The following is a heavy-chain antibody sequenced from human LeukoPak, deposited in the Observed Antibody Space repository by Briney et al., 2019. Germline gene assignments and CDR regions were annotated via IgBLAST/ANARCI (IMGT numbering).Heavy chain of an antibody. J-gene: IGHJ4*02. CDR1: GFTVNNNY. V-gene: IGHV3-33*08. CDR2: IWYDGSNK. CDR3: TRDPGGVVYFDY. D-gene: IGHD2-8*01. Sequence: GGSLRLSCAASGFTVNNNYMSWVRQAPGKGLEWVAVIWYDGSNKYYADSVKGRFTISRDNSKNTLYLQMNTLRAEDTAVYYCTRDPGGVVYFDYWGQGTLVTVSS.